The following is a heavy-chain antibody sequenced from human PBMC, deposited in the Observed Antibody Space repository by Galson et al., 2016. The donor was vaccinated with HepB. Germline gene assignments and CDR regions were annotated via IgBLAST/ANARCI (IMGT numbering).Heavy chain of an antibody. CDR2: ISFDVNNK. V-gene: IGHV3-30-3*01. J-gene: IGHJ3*02. CDR3: ARGGHIVVVTSTRTLDPFNI. CDR1: GLNFNNYV. D-gene: IGHD2-21*02. Sequence: SLRLSCAASGLNFNNYVMHWVRQAPGKGLEWVALISFDVNNKYYADSVKGRFTISRDNSRNTLYLHMSSVNTEDTAMYYCARGGHIVVVTSTRTLDPFNIWGQGTLVTVSS.